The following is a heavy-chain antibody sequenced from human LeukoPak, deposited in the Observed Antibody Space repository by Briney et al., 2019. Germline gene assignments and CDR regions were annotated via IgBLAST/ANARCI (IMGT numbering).Heavy chain of an antibody. Sequence: ASVKVSCKASGLTFTSSAMQWVRQARGQRLEWIGWIVVGSGNTNYAQKFQERVTITRDMSTSTAYMELSSLRSEDTAVYYCAAARHSGSYYSDYWGQGTLVTVSS. CDR1: GLTFTSSA. CDR2: IVVGSGNT. V-gene: IGHV1-58*02. D-gene: IGHD1-26*01. J-gene: IGHJ4*02. CDR3: AAARHSGSYYSDY.